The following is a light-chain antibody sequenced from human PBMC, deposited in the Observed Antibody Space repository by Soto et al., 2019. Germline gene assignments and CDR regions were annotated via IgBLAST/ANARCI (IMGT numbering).Light chain of an antibody. CDR3: CSYADNYSYV. J-gene: IGLJ1*01. CDR2: DVS. Sequence: SALTQPRSVSGSPGQSVTISCTGTSSDVGAYSYVSWYQQHPGKAPKLMTYDVSKRPSGVPDRFSGSKSGNTASLTISGLQAEDGADYYCCSYADNYSYVFGTGTKV. V-gene: IGLV2-11*01. CDR1: SSDVGAYSY.